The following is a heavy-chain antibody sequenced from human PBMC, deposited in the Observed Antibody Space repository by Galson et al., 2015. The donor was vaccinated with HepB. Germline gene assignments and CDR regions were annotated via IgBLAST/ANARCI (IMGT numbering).Heavy chain of an antibody. CDR1: GFTFSSYA. CDR3: ARAYGDYGDAFDI. V-gene: IGHV3-30-3*01. J-gene: IGHJ3*02. CDR2: ISYDGSNK. Sequence: SLRLSCAASGFTFSSYAMHWVRQAPGKGLEWVAVISYDGSNKYYADSVKGRFTISRDNSKNTLYLQMNSLRAEDTAVYYCARAYGDYGDAFDIWGQGTMVTVSS. D-gene: IGHD4-17*01.